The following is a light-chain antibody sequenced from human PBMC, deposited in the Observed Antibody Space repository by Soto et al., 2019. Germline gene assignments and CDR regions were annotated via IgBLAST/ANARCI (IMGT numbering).Light chain of an antibody. CDR3: QQYGSSPLT. CDR1: QSVSSSY. J-gene: IGKJ4*01. Sequence: EIVLTQSPGTLSLSPGERATLSCRASQSVSSSYLAWYQQKPGQAPRLLIYGASSRATGIPDRFSGSGSGTEFTHTICRLEPEDFAVYYCQQYGSSPLTFGGGTKVDIK. V-gene: IGKV3-20*01. CDR2: GAS.